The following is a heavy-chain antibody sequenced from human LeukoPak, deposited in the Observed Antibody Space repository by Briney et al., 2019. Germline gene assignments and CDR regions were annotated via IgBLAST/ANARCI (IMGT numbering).Heavy chain of an antibody. Sequence: PGGSLRLSCAASGFTFSSYSMNWVRQAPGKGLEWVSYISSSSSTIYYADSVKGRFTISRDNSKNTLYLQMNSLRAEDTAVYYCARDIVVVVAANNWFDPWGQGTLVTVSS. V-gene: IGHV3-48*01. CDR3: ARDIVVVVAANNWFDP. CDR2: ISSSSSTI. J-gene: IGHJ5*02. CDR1: GFTFSSYS. D-gene: IGHD2-15*01.